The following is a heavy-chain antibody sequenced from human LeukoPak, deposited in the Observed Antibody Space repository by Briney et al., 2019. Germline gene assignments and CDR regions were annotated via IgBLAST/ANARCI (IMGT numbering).Heavy chain of an antibody. CDR1: GFTFSSYA. CDR3: AKALYIVVVPAAPFDY. J-gene: IGHJ4*02. V-gene: IGHV3-23*01. CDR2: ISGSGGST. Sequence: PGGSLRLPCAASGFTFSSYAMSWVRQAPGKGLEWVSAISGSGGSTYYADSVKGRFTISRDNSKNTLYLQMNSLRAEDTAVYYCAKALYIVVVPAAPFDYWGQGTLVTVSS. D-gene: IGHD2-2*01.